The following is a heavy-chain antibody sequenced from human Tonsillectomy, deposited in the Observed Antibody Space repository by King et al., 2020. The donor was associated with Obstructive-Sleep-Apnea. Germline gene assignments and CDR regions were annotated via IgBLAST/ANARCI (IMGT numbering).Heavy chain of an antibody. J-gene: IGHJ5*02. CDR2: ISYDGSNK. CDR1: GFTFNSYG. CDR3: AKNEASISAVSTDPIA. D-gene: IGHD6-6*01. Sequence: VQLVESGGGVVQLWRSLRLSCAASGFTFNSYGMHWVRQAPGKGLEWLAVISYDGSNKNYADSVKGRFTISRDNSKNTLYLKMNSLRAEDTAMYYCAKNEASISAVSTDPIAWGQGTLVTVSS. V-gene: IGHV3-30*18.